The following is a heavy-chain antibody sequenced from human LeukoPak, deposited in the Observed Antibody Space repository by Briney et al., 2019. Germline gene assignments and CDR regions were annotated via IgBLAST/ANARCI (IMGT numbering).Heavy chain of an antibody. CDR2: INHSGST. Sequence: SETLSLTCAVYGGSFSGYYWSWIRQPPGKGLEWIGEINHSGSTNYNPSLKSRVTISVDTSKNQFSLKLSSVTAADTAVYYCARHVGYGSGNRFWFDPWGQGTLVTVSS. V-gene: IGHV4-34*01. J-gene: IGHJ5*02. CDR3: ARHVGYGSGNRFWFDP. CDR1: GGSFSGYY. D-gene: IGHD3-10*01.